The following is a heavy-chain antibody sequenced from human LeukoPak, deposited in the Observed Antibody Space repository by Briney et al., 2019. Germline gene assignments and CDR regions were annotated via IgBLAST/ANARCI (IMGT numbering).Heavy chain of an antibody. CDR3: AGDPYLLGATKLFDY. J-gene: IGHJ4*02. V-gene: IGHV3-30-3*01. CDR2: ISYDGSNK. Sequence: PGGSLRLSCAASGFTVSSNYMSWVRQAPGKGLEWVAVISYDGSNKYYADSVKGRFTISRDNSKNTLYLQMNSLRAEDTAVYYCAGDPYLLGATKLFDYWGQGTLVTVSS. CDR1: GFTVSSNY. D-gene: IGHD1-26*01.